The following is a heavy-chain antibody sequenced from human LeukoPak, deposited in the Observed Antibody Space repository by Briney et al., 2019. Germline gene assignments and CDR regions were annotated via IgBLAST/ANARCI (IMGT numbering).Heavy chain of an antibody. D-gene: IGHD5-24*01. Sequence: SETLSLTCIVSGGSISSSTYYWGWIRHPPGKGLEWIGRIYYTGDTYYHPSFKTRVPISVATSKNQFSLRLNSVTPAHPPVIYCARQPTRDGFDIWGQGTMVTVSS. CDR3: ARQPTRDGFDI. V-gene: IGHV4-39*01. CDR2: IYYTGDT. CDR1: GGSISSSTYY. J-gene: IGHJ3*02.